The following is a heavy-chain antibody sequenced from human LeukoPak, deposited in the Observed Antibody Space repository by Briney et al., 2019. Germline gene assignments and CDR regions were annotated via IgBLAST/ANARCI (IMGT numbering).Heavy chain of an antibody. CDR1: GSTFSSYW. J-gene: IGHJ5*02. CDR2: INSDGSST. CDR3: ARDLFGDFWSGYYANWFDP. Sequence: GSLRLSCAASGSTFSSYWMHWVRQAPGKGLVWVSRINSDGSSTSYADSVKGRFTISRDNAKNTLYLQMNSLRAEDTAVYYCARDLFGDFWSGYYANWFDPWGQGTLVTVSS. D-gene: IGHD3-3*01. V-gene: IGHV3-74*01.